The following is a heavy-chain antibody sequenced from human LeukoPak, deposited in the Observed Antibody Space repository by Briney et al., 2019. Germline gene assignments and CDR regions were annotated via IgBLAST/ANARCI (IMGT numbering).Heavy chain of an antibody. Sequence: ASVTVSCKASGYTFTSYDINWVRQAAGQGLEWMGWMNPNSGNTDYAQNFQRRVTITRHTSITTAYMQLSSLRSEDTAVYYCARGLGGELAYYHYMDVWGKGTTVTVSS. D-gene: IGHD1-26*01. J-gene: IGHJ6*03. CDR2: MNPNSGNT. V-gene: IGHV1-8*01. CDR1: GYTFTSYD. CDR3: ARGLGGELAYYHYMDV.